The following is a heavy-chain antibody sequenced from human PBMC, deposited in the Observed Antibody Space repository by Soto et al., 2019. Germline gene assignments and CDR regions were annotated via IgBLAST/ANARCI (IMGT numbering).Heavy chain of an antibody. CDR2: ISWNSGTI. V-gene: IGHV3-9*01. D-gene: IGHD5-18*01. CDR3: AKDCYGLEIEGAFDI. Sequence: EVQLVESGGGLVQPGRSLRLSCAASGFTFRDYAMHWVRQAPGKGLEWVSAISWNSGTIGYADSVKGRFTISRDNAKNSLYLQMNSLRAEDTARYYCAKDCYGLEIEGAFDIWGQGTMVTGSS. CDR1: GFTFRDYA. J-gene: IGHJ3*02.